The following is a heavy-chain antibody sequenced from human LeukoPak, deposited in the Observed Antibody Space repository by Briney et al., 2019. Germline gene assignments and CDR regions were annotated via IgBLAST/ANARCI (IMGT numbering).Heavy chain of an antibody. D-gene: IGHD3-22*01. CDR1: GYTLTELS. Sequence: ASVKVSCKGSGYTLTELSMHWVRQAPGKGLGGVGGFDPEDCERIYAQKFQGRVTMTEDTSTDTAYMELSSLRSEDTAVYYCATPYYYDSSGYYRRAFDIWGQGTMVTVSS. CDR2: FDPEDCER. V-gene: IGHV1-24*01. CDR3: ATPYYYDSSGYYRRAFDI. J-gene: IGHJ3*02.